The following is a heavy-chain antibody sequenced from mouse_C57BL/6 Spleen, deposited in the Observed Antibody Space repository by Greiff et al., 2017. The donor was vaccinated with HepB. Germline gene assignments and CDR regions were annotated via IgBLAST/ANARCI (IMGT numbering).Heavy chain of an antibody. CDR3: AREAGTAQATPFAY. D-gene: IGHD3-2*02. Sequence: EVQVVESGPGLVKPSQSLSLTCSVTGYSITSGYYWNWIRQFPGNKLEWMGYISYDGSNNYNPSLKNRISITRDTSKNQFFLKLNSVTTEDTATYYCAREAGTAQATPFAYWGQGTLVTVSA. V-gene: IGHV3-6*01. CDR1: GYSITSGYY. J-gene: IGHJ3*01. CDR2: ISYDGSN.